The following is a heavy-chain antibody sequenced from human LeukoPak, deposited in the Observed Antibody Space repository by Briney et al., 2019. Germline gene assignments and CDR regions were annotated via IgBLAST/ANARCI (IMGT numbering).Heavy chain of an antibody. D-gene: IGHD2-2*01. V-gene: IGHV3-23*01. CDR1: GFTFSSYA. CDR3: AKYGSTSLYYYYGMDV. Sequence: GGSLRLSCAASGFTFSSYAMSWVRQAPGKGLEWVSAISSSGGSTYYADSVKGRFTISRDNSKNTLYLQMNSLRAEDTAVYYCAKYGSTSLYYYYGMDVWGQGTTVTVSS. CDR2: ISSSGGST. J-gene: IGHJ6*02.